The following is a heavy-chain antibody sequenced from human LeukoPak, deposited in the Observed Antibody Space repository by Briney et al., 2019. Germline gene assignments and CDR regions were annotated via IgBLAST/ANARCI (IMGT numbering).Heavy chain of an antibody. CDR1: GFTFDDYA. V-gene: IGHV3-9*01. CDR2: ISWNRDSI. CDR3: AKDKEQWLVLAFDI. Sequence: GGSLRLSCAASGFTFDDYAMQWVRQAEGKGREGVSGISWNRDSIGYADSVKGRFTISRHNAKNSLYLQMNSLRAEDTALYYCAKDKEQWLVLAFDIWGQGTMVTVSS. J-gene: IGHJ3*02. D-gene: IGHD6-19*01.